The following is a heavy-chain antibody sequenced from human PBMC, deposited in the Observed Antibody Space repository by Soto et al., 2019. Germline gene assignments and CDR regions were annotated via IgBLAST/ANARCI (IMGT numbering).Heavy chain of an antibody. D-gene: IGHD5-18*01. CDR1: GVSFIGYY. CDR3: ARHRYSYGVYYFDY. V-gene: IGHV4-34*01. Sequence: PSETLSLTCAVYGVSFIGYYWSWIRQPPGKGLEWIGEINHSGNTNYDPSLKSRVTISVDTSKNQFSLKLSSVTAADTAVYYCARHRYSYGVYYFDYWGQGTLVTVSS. CDR2: INHSGNT. J-gene: IGHJ4*02.